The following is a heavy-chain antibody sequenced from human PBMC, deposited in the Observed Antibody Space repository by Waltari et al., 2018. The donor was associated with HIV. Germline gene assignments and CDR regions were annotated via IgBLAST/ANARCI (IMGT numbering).Heavy chain of an antibody. V-gene: IGHV4-61*02. J-gene: IGHJ3*02. CDR1: GGSIRSGSYY. D-gene: IGHD2-21*01. CDR2: IYTSGST. CDR3: ARGRGVMDAFDI. Sequence: QVQLQESGPGLVKPSQTLSLTCTVSGGSIRSGSYYWSWIRQPAGKGLEWIGRIYTSGSTNYNPSLKSRVTISVDTSKNQFSLKLSSVTAADTAVYYCARGRGVMDAFDIWGQGTMVTVSS.